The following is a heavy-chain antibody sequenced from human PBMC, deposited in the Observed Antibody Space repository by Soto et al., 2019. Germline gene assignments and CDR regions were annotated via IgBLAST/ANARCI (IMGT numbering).Heavy chain of an antibody. CDR3: ARLFWSGFLSYAFDY. D-gene: IGHD3-3*01. CDR2: IYYSGST. CDR1: GGSISSSSYY. V-gene: IGHV4-39*01. J-gene: IGHJ4*02. Sequence: SETLSLTCTVSGGSISSSSYYWGWIRQPPGKGLEWIGSIYYSGSTYYNPSLKSRVTISVDTSKNQFSLKLSSVTAADTAVYYCARLFWSGFLSYAFDYWGQGTLVTVSS.